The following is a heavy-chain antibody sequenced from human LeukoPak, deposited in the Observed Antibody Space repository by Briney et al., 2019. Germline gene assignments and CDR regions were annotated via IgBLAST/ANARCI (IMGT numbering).Heavy chain of an antibody. CDR2: IRYDGNNK. V-gene: IGHV3-30*02. Sequence: GGSLRLSCAASGFTFSSYAMHWVRQAPGKGLEWVAFIRYDGNNKYYADSVKGRFTISRDNSKNTLYLQMNSLRAEDTAVYYCAKDQGGSGSYYKGYFDYWGQGTLVTVSS. CDR3: AKDQGGSGSYYKGYFDY. J-gene: IGHJ4*02. D-gene: IGHD3-10*01. CDR1: GFTFSSYA.